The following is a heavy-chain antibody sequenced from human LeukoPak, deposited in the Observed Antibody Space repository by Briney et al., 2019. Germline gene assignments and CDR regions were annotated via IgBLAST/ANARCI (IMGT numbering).Heavy chain of an antibody. V-gene: IGHV3-23*01. J-gene: IGHJ4*02. Sequence: PGGSLRLSCAASGFTFSSYAMSWVRQAPGKGLEGVSAISGSGGSTYYADSVKGRFTISRDNSKNTLYLQMNSLRAEDTAVYYCARGGVGTTSTDYFDYWGQGTLVTVSS. CDR3: ARGGVGTTSTDYFDY. D-gene: IGHD1-1*01. CDR1: GFTFSSYA. CDR2: ISGSGGST.